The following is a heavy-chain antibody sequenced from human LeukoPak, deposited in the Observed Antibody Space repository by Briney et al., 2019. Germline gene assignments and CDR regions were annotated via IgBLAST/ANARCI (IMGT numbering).Heavy chain of an antibody. Sequence: SETLSLTCTVSGDSINSGSYYWGWIRQPPGKGLEWFGSISHRGNTYYNPSLRSRVTISVDMSKIQLSLKLSSVTAADTAVYYCARLYEGKRPPDYWGQGTLVTVSS. J-gene: IGHJ4*02. CDR2: ISHRGNT. V-gene: IGHV4-39*01. D-gene: IGHD2-8*01. CDR1: GDSINSGSYY. CDR3: ARLYEGKRPPDY.